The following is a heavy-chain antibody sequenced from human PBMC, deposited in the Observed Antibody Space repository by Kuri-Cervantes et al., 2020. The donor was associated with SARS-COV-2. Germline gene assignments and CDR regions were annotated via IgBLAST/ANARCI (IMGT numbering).Heavy chain of an antibody. D-gene: IGHD4-17*01. V-gene: IGHV4-38-2*02. CDR3: ARYGPPRYYFDY. CDR1: DDSISTNYY. Sequence: SETLSLTCTVSDDSISTNYYWGWIRQPPGKGLEWIGIIHHSGNTHYNSSLMSRVTMSVDTFKNQFSLNLRSLTAADTAVYYCARYGPPRYYFDYWGQGTLVTVSS. CDR2: IHHSGNT. J-gene: IGHJ4*02.